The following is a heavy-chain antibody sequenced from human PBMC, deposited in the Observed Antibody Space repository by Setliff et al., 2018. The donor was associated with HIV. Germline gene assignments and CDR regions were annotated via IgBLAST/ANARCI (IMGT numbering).Heavy chain of an antibody. CDR1: GGSISSYY. Sequence: SETLSLTCTVSGGSISSYYWSWIRQSPGKGLEWIGYISTSGNTKYNPSLKSRVTISGDTSKNQFSLKLSSVTAADTAVYYCARDRRGYYYGSGSCYMDVWGTGTTVTVSS. CDR3: ARDRRGYYYGSGSCYMDV. CDR2: ISTSGNT. V-gene: IGHV4-4*08. J-gene: IGHJ6*03. D-gene: IGHD3-10*01.